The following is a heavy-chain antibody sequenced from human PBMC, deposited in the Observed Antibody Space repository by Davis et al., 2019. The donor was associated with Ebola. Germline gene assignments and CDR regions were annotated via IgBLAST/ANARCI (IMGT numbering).Heavy chain of an antibody. CDR1: GYSFTSYW. Sequence: PGGSLRLSCKGSGYSFTSYWINWVRQMPGKGLEWMGRIDPSDSYTNYSPSFQGHVTISADKSISTAYLQWSSLKASDTAMYYCARRGSGWYDAFDIWGQGTTVTVSS. V-gene: IGHV5-10-1*01. CDR2: IDPSDSYT. CDR3: ARRGSGWYDAFDI. J-gene: IGHJ3*02. D-gene: IGHD6-19*01.